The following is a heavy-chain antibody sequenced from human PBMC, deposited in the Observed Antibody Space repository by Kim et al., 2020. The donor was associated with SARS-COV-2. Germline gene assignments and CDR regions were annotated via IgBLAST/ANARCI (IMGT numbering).Heavy chain of an antibody. D-gene: IGHD3-22*01. Sequence: SETLSLTCAVSGGSISSSNWWSWVRQPPGKGLEWIGEIYHSGSTNYNPSLKSRVTISVDKSKNQFSLKLSSVTAADTAVYYCASVDYYDSSGRGFFDYWGQGTLVTVAS. V-gene: IGHV4-4*02. CDR2: IYHSGST. CDR1: GGSISSSNW. CDR3: ASVDYYDSSGRGFFDY. J-gene: IGHJ4*02.